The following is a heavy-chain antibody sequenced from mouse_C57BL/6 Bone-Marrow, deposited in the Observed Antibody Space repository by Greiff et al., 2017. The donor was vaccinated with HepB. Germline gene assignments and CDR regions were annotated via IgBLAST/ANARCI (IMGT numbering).Heavy chain of an antibody. CDR2: IDPETGGT. CDR3: TRTPQFNWYFDV. V-gene: IGHV1-15*01. Sequence: QVQLKESGAELVRPGASVTLSCKASGYTFTDYEMHWVKQTPVHGLEWIGAIDPETGGTAYNQKFKGKAILTADKSSSTAYMELRSLTSEDSAVYYCTRTPQFNWYFDVWGTGTTVTVSS. J-gene: IGHJ1*03. CDR1: GYTFTDYE.